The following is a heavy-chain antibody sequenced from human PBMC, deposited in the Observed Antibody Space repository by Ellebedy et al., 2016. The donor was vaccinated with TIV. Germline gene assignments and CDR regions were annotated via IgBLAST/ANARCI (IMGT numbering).Heavy chain of an antibody. D-gene: IGHD1-14*01. Sequence: SETLSLTCTVSGGSISSYYWSWIRQPPGKGLEWIGYIYYSGSTNYNPSLKSRVTISVDTSKNQFSLKLSSVTAADTAVYYCARANTIRAGAFDIWGQGTMVTVSS. CDR3: ARANTIRAGAFDI. V-gene: IGHV4-59*08. CDR2: IYYSGST. CDR1: GGSISSYY. J-gene: IGHJ3*02.